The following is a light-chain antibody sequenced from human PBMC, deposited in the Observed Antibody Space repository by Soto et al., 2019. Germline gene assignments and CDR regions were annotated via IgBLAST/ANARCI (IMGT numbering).Light chain of an antibody. CDR3: AAWDDSLRAVV. CDR1: RSNIGTYT. CDR2: RNH. V-gene: IGLV1-44*01. J-gene: IGLJ2*01. Sequence: QSVLTQSPSASATPGQRVTISCSGGRSNIGTYTVNWYQQLPGTAPTLLIFRNHQRPSGVPVRFSGSKSGTSASLAISGPQSKDEADYYCAAWDDSLRAVVFGGGTKLTVL.